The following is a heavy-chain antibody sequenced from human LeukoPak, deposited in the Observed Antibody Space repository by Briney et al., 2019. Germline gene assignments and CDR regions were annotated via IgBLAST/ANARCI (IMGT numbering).Heavy chain of an antibody. J-gene: IGHJ4*02. CDR2: IDPNSGGT. CDR1: GYTFTDYY. V-gene: IGHV1-2*02. D-gene: IGHD3-10*01. CDR3: AREYYYSSGNYYNRIDY. Sequence: GASVKVSCKASGYTFTDYYMHWVRQAPGQGLEWMGWIDPNSGGTNYAQKFQGRVTMTRDASISTAYMVLNRLRSDDTAVYSCAREYYYSSGNYYNRIDYWGQGTLVTVSS.